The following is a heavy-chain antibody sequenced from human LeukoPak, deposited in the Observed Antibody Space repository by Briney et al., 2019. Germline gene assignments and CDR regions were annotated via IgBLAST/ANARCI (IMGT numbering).Heavy chain of an antibody. V-gene: IGHV4-34*01. CDR1: GGSFSGYY. J-gene: IGHJ6*02. CDR2: INHSGST. CDR3: ARGRLKPGYSSSPGQWYGMDV. D-gene: IGHD6-13*01. Sequence: SETLSLTCAVYGGSFSGYYWSWIRQPPGKGLEWIGEINHSGSTNYNPSLKSRVTISVDTSKNQFSLKLSSVTAADTAVYYCARGRLKPGYSSSPGQWYGMDVWGQGTTVTVSS.